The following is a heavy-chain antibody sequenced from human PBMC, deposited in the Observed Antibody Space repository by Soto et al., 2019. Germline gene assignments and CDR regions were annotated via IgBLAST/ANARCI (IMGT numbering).Heavy chain of an antibody. D-gene: IGHD6-6*01. CDR3: ARVWGIAARQGPLTFDY. Sequence: QLQLQESGPGLVKPSQTLSLTCTVSGGSISSGGYYWSWIRQHPGKGLEWIGYIYYSGSTYYNPSLKRRLTISVDTSKNQFSLKLSSVTAADTAVYYCARVWGIAARQGPLTFDYWGQGTLVTVSS. J-gene: IGHJ4*02. V-gene: IGHV4-31*03. CDR1: GGSISSGGYY. CDR2: IYYSGST.